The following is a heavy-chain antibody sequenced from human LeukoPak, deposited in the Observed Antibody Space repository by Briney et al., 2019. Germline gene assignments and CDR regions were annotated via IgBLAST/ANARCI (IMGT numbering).Heavy chain of an antibody. CDR3: ARDGYYGSGNYYKGFDY. V-gene: IGHV4-39*02. J-gene: IGHJ4*02. D-gene: IGHD3-10*01. CDR2: IYYSGST. CDR1: GGSISSSSYY. Sequence: SETLSLTCTVSGGSISSSSYYWGWIRQPPGKGLEWIGSIYYSGSTYYNPSLKSRVTISVDTSKNQFSLKLSSVTAADTAVYYCARDGYYGSGNYYKGFDYWGQGTLVTVSS.